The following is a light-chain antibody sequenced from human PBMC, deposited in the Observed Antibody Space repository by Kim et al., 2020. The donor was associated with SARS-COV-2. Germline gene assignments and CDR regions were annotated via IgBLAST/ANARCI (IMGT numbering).Light chain of an antibody. Sequence: GNRVIISCRASESISKYFNWYQQKPGTAPNLLIYTASSLQSGVPSRFSGSGYGTDFTLTISSLQPEDFATYFCQQSYKTPRTFGQGTKVDIK. CDR1: ESISKY. CDR2: TAS. CDR3: QQSYKTPRT. V-gene: IGKV1-39*01. J-gene: IGKJ1*01.